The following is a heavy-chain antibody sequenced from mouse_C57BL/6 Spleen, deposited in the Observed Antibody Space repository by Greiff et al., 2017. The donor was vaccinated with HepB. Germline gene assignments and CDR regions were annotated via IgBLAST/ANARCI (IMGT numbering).Heavy chain of an antibody. CDR3: ARDGYSYFDY. V-gene: IGHV3-6*01. D-gene: IGHD2-3*01. CDR1: GYSITSGYY. Sequence: DVQLVESGPGLVKPSQSLSLTCSVTGYSITSGYYWNWIRQFPGNKLEWMGYISYDGSNNYNPSLKNRISITRDTSKNQFFLKLNSVTTEDTATYYCARDGYSYFDYWGQGTTLTVSS. CDR2: ISYDGSN. J-gene: IGHJ2*01.